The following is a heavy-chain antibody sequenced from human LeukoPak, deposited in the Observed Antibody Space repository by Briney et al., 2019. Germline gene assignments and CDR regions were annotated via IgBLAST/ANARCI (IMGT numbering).Heavy chain of an antibody. Sequence: TGGSLRLSCSASGFTFSDYDMNWVRQAPGKGLEWVSSISYLSSHVYYGDSVKGRFSISRENAKNSLYLQMNSLGAEDTAIYYCGRAFPPLRTASAGDLWGQGILVTVSS. CDR1: GFTFSDYD. CDR2: ISYLSSHV. V-gene: IGHV3-21*01. D-gene: IGHD3-16*01. CDR3: GRAFPPLRTASAGDL. J-gene: IGHJ4*02.